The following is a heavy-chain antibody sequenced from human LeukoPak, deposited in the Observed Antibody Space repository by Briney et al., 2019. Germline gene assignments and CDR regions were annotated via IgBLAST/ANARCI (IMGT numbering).Heavy chain of an antibody. J-gene: IGHJ4*02. Sequence: GESLKISCKGSGYSFTSYWIGWVRQMPGKGLEWMGIIYPGDSDTRYSPSFQGQVTISADKSISTAYLQWSSLKASDTAMYYCARLLTGPGDIVATIYFDYWGQGTLVTVSS. V-gene: IGHV5-51*01. CDR3: ARLLTGPGDIVATIYFDY. D-gene: IGHD5-12*01. CDR2: IYPGDSDT. CDR1: GYSFTSYW.